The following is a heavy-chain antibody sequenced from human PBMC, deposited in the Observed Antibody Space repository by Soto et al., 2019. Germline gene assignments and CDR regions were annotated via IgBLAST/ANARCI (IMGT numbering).Heavy chain of an antibody. V-gene: IGHV3-23*01. CDR1: GFTFSSCA. J-gene: IGHJ4*02. CDR2: IRDSDSGGTT. D-gene: IGHD2-21*01. Sequence: PGGSLRLSCAASGFTFSSCAVSWVRQAPAKGLEWVSAIRDSDSGGTTYYADSVKGRFTISRDDSKNTLYLQMSSLRAEDTAMYYCAKVRVGIDVDFDYWGQGALVTVSS. CDR3: AKVRVGIDVDFDY.